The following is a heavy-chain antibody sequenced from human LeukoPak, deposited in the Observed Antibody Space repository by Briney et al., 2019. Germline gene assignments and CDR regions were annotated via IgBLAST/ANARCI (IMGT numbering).Heavy chain of an antibody. CDR3: ARVHYDILTGYRHYYGMDV. Sequence: ASVTVSCKASGYTFTGYYMHWVRQAPGQGLEWMGWINPNSGGTNYAQKFQGRVTMTRDTSISTAYMELSRLRSDDTAVYYCARVHYDILTGYRHYYGMDVWGQGTTVTVSS. D-gene: IGHD3-9*01. J-gene: IGHJ6*02. V-gene: IGHV1-2*02. CDR1: GYTFTGYY. CDR2: INPNSGGT.